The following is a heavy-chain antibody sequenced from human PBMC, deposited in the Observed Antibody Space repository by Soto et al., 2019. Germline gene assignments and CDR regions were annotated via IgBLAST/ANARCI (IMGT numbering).Heavy chain of an antibody. D-gene: IGHD4-17*01. Sequence: SETLSLTCPVSGGSISSYYLSWIRQPPGKGLEWIGYIYYSGSTNYNPSLKSRVTISVDTSKNQFSLKLSSVTAADTAVYYCARASDYGHAYWGQGTLVTVSS. CDR3: ARASDYGHAY. V-gene: IGHV4-59*01. J-gene: IGHJ4*02. CDR1: GGSISSYY. CDR2: IYYSGST.